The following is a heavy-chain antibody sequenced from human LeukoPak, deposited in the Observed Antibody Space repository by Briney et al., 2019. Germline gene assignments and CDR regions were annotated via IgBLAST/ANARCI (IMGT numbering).Heavy chain of an antibody. CDR3: ARVGSPARLAGY. CDR2: IIPIVGIA. Sequence: SVKVSLKASGVPFCSFAISWGRQAPGQGLEWMGRIIPIVGIANSAQTFQGRVTITADKSTSTAYMELSSLRSEDTAVYDCARVGSPARLAGYWGEGTLVTVS. V-gene: IGHV1-69*04. CDR1: GVPFCSFA. J-gene: IGHJ4*02.